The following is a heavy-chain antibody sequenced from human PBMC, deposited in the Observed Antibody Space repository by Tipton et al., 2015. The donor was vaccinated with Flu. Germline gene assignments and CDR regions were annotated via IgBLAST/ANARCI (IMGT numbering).Heavy chain of an antibody. CDR2: IDYVGDT. Sequence: VKPSETLSLTCAVSGGSIRSFFGGWIRQPPGKGLELIGTIDYVGDTHYKPSLKSRVTISVDTSKNQFSLKLSSVTAADTAVYYCARLSYYDVDLRNYYFDFWGLGILVTVSS. V-gene: IGHV4-59*04. J-gene: IGHJ4*02. CDR1: GGSIRSFF. D-gene: IGHD3-10*02. CDR3: ARLSYYDVDLRNYYFDF.